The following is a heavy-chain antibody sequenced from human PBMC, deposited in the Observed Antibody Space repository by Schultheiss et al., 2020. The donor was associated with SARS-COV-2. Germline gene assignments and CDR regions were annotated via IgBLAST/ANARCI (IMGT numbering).Heavy chain of an antibody. CDR2: INPNSGVT. CDR3: ARRRITIFCLDY. Sequence: ASVKVSCKASGYTFTGYYMHWVRQAPGQGLEWMGWINPNSGVTNYAQKFQGRVTMTRDTSISTAYMELSRLRSDDTAVYYCARRRITIFCLDYWGQGTLVTVAS. CDR1: GYTFTGYY. J-gene: IGHJ4*02. V-gene: IGHV1-2*02. D-gene: IGHD3-9*01.